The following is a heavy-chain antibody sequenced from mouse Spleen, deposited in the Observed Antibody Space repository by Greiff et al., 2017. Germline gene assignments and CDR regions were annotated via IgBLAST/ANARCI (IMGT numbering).Heavy chain of an antibody. CDR3: ARSWLRPPWYFDV. V-gene: IGHV1-14*01. CDR1: GYTFTSYV. CDR2: INPYNDGT. D-gene: IGHD1-2*01. J-gene: IGHJ1*01. Sequence: VQLQQSGPELVKPGASVKMSCKASGYTFTSYVMHWVKQKPGQGLEWIGYINPYNDGTKYNEKFKGKATLTSDKSSSTAYMELSSLTSEDSAVYYCARSWLRPPWYFDVWGAGTTVTVSS.